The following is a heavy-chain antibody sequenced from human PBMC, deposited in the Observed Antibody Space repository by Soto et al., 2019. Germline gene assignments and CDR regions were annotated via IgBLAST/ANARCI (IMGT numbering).Heavy chain of an antibody. V-gene: IGHV3-23*01. Sequence: VHLLESGGGLVQPGGSLRLACTASGFTFNHYAMSWVRQAPGKGLEWVSAVSGRGGSTKYADSVKGRFIISRDNSNSTLYLQMDSLRGEDTAVYYCARGDKNNDYYFDHWGQGTLVTVTS. CDR1: GFTFNHYA. CDR3: ARGDKNNDYYFDH. D-gene: IGHD3-16*01. J-gene: IGHJ4*02. CDR2: VSGRGGST.